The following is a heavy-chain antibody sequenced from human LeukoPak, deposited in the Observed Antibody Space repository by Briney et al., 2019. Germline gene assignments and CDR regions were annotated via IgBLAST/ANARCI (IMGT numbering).Heavy chain of an antibody. Sequence: ASVKVSCKASGYTFTSYDINWVRQATGQGLEWMGWMNPNSGNTGYAQKFQGRVTMTRNTSISTAYMELSSLRSEDTAVYYCARDPEGTTGTTDRGDYWGQGTLVTVSS. CDR3: ARDPEGTTGTTDRGDY. V-gene: IGHV1-8*01. D-gene: IGHD1-1*01. CDR2: MNPNSGNT. CDR1: GYTFTSYD. J-gene: IGHJ4*02.